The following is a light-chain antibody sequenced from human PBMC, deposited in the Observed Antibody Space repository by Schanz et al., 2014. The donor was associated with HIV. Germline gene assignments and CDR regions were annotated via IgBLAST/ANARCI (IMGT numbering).Light chain of an antibody. CDR1: SSNIGPNT. V-gene: IGLV1-44*01. J-gene: IGLJ3*02. CDR2: ADI. Sequence: QSVLTQPPSASGTPGQRVTISCSGSSSNIGPNTVNWYQQLPGTAPKLLIQADIQRPSGVPDRFSGSKSGNTASLTVSGLQAEDEADYYCSSYAGNNNGVFGGGTKVTVL. CDR3: SSYAGNNNGV.